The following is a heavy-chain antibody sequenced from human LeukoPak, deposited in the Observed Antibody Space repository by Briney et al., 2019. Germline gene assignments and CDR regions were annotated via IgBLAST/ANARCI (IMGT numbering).Heavy chain of an antibody. D-gene: IGHD4-17*01. CDR2: INPNSGGT. CDR3: ARSHDYGDFAFDY. Sequence: ASVKVSCKASGYTFTSYYMHWVRQAPGQGLEWMGWINPNSGGTNYAQKFQGWVTMTRDTSISTAYMELSRLRSDDTAVYYCARSHDYGDFAFDYWGQGTLVTVSS. V-gene: IGHV1-2*04. CDR1: GYTFTSYY. J-gene: IGHJ4*02.